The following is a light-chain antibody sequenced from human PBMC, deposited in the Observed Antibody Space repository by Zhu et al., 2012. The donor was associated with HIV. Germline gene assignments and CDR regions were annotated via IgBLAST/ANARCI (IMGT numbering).Light chain of an antibody. CDR2: GAS. V-gene: IGKV3-15*01. J-gene: IGKJ5*01. Sequence: EIVMTQYPATLSASPGERATLSCRASQSVGSNLAWYQQKPGQAPRLLIHGASTRATGIPARFSGSGSGTEFTLTISSMQSEDFAVYYCQQFNNWPITFGQGTRLEIK. CDR1: QSVGSN. CDR3: QQFNNWPIT.